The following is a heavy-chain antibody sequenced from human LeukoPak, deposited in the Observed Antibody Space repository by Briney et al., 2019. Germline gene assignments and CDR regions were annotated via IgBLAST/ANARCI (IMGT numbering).Heavy chain of an antibody. D-gene: IGHD6-19*01. J-gene: IGHJ4*02. CDR3: ARVSSGWYWGDY. Sequence: SETLSLTCAVYGGSFSGYYWSWIRQPPGKGLEWIGEINHSGSTNYNPSLKSRVTISVDTSKNQFSLKLSSVTAADTAVYYRARVSSGWYWGDYWGQGTLVTVSS. V-gene: IGHV4-34*01. CDR1: GGSFSGYY. CDR2: INHSGST.